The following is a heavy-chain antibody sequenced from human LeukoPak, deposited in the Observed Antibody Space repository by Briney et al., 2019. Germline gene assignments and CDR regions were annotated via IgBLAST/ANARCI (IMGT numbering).Heavy chain of an antibody. D-gene: IGHD2/OR15-2a*01. Sequence: GGSLRLSCAASGFTFSAYAMHWVRQAPGKGLEWVAVISYDGRNQLYADAVKGRFTISRDNSENTLHLQMDSLRAEDTAIYYCARDSNSHYYFDYWGQGTLVTVSS. J-gene: IGHJ4*02. CDR1: GFTFSAYA. CDR3: ARDSNSHYYFDY. V-gene: IGHV3-30*14. CDR2: ISYDGRNQ.